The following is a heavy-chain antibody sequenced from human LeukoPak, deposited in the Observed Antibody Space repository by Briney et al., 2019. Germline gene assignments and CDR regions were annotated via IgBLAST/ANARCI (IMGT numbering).Heavy chain of an antibody. D-gene: IGHD1-26*01. V-gene: IGHV4-38-2*01. Sequence: SQTLSLTCAVSSYSISSGFYWGWIRQPPGKGLEWIGSIYYSGTTYYNPSLKSRVTISVDTSKNQFSLKLSSVTAADTAVYYCARARGGTYADFDYWGQGTLVTVSS. CDR2: IYYSGTT. CDR1: SYSISSGFY. CDR3: ARARGGTYADFDY. J-gene: IGHJ4*02.